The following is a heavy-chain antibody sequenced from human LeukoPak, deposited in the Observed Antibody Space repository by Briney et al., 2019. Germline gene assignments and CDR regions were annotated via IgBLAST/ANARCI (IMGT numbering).Heavy chain of an antibody. V-gene: IGHV4-34*01. CDR3: AREEDQAYYYGSGSYFEY. J-gene: IGHJ4*02. Sequence: SETLSLTCAVYGGSFSGYYWSWIRQPPGKGLEWIGEINHSGSTNYNPSLKSRVTISVDTSKNQFSLKLSSVTVADTAVYYCAREEDQAYYYGSGSYFEYWGQGTLVTVSS. CDR2: INHSGST. CDR1: GGSFSGYY. D-gene: IGHD3-10*01.